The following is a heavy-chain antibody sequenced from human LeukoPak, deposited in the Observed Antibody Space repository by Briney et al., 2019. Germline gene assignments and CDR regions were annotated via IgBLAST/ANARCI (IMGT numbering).Heavy chain of an antibody. CDR2: INPNSGGT. D-gene: IGHD4-17*01. CDR3: AREDYGDYDTPYYYYGMDV. Sequence: GASVKVSCKASGYTFTGYYMHWVRQAPGQGLEWMGWINPNSGGTNYAQKFQGRVTMTRDTSISTAYMGLSRLRSDDTAVYYCAREDYGDYDTPYYYYGMDVWGQGTTVTVSS. CDR1: GYTFTGYY. V-gene: IGHV1-2*02. J-gene: IGHJ6*02.